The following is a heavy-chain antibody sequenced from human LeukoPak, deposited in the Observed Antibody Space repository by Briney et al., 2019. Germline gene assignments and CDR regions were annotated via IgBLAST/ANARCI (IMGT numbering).Heavy chain of an antibody. D-gene: IGHD3-3*01. CDR1: EYPFTGYY. CDR3: ARGYYDFWSGYNDAFDI. CDR2: ISPDSGGT. Sequence: GASVKVSCKASEYPFTGYYMHWVRQAPGQGLEWMGWISPDSGGTNYAQKFQGRVTMTRDTSIRTAYMELSRLRSDDTAVYYCARGYYDFWSGYNDAFDIWGQGTMVTVSS. V-gene: IGHV1-2*02. J-gene: IGHJ3*02.